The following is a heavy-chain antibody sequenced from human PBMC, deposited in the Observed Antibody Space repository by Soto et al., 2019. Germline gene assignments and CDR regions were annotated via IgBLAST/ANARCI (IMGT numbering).Heavy chain of an antibody. V-gene: IGHV4-39*01. Sequence: PSETLSLTCTVSGGSISSGDYYWSWIRQPPGKGLEWIGSIYYSGSTYYDSSLQSRVTISIDTSKNQFSLKLSSVTATDTAVYYCASQHYYDSSGHYVVYWGQGTLVTVSS. D-gene: IGHD3-22*01. CDR3: ASQHYYDSSGHYVVY. J-gene: IGHJ4*02. CDR2: IYYSGST. CDR1: GGSISSGDYY.